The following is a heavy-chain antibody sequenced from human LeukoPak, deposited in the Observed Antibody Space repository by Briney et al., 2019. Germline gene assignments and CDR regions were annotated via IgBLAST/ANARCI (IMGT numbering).Heavy chain of an antibody. V-gene: IGHV3-11*04. Sequence: GGSLGLSCAASGFTFSDYSMSWIRQAPGKGLEWVSYISSGGSTIDYADSVKGRFTISRDNTKNSLYLQMNSLRAEDTAVYYCARVHTYNSGFYYSYYMDVWGKGTTVTVSS. CDR1: GFTFSDYS. J-gene: IGHJ6*03. D-gene: IGHD1-14*01. CDR3: ARVHTYNSGFYYSYYMDV. CDR2: ISSGGSTI.